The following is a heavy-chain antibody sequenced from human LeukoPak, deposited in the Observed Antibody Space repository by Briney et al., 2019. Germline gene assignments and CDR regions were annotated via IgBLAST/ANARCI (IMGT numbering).Heavy chain of an antibody. D-gene: IGHD2-15*01. CDR2: ISDRTDTT. Sequence: GGSLRLSCAASGFSFSIYAMSWVRQAPGKGLEWVSVISDRTDTTYYADSVKGRFTISRDNSKDTLFLHMNSLSAEDTAVYYCARGLGYCSGGSCSYYVDYWGQGTLVTVSS. V-gene: IGHV3-23*01. CDR3: ARGLGYCSGGSCSYYVDY. J-gene: IGHJ4*02. CDR1: GFSFSIYA.